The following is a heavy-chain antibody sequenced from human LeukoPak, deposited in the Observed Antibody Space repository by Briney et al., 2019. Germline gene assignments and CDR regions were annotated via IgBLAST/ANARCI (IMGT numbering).Heavy chain of an antibody. J-gene: IGHJ4*02. CDR3: ARDYTYYYDSSGYPFDY. V-gene: IGHV1-18*01. CDR2: ISAYNGNT. CDR1: GYTFTSYG. Sequence: ASVKASCKASGYTFTSYGISWVRQAPGQGLEWMGWISAYNGNTNYAQKLQGRVTMTTDTSTSTAYMELRSLRSDDTAVYYCARDYTYYYDSSGYPFDYWGQGTLVTVSS. D-gene: IGHD3-22*01.